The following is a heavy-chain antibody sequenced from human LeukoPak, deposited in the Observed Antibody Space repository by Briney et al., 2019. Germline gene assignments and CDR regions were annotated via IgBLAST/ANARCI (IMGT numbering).Heavy chain of an antibody. V-gene: IGHV4-59*01. D-gene: IGHD3-10*01. CDR3: ARAGGFGELLSRFDY. J-gene: IGHJ4*02. Sequence: EWMGYIYYSGSTNYNPSLNSRVTISVDTSKNQFSLKLSSVTAADTAVYYCARAGGFGELLSRFDYWGQGTLDTVSS. CDR2: IYYSGST.